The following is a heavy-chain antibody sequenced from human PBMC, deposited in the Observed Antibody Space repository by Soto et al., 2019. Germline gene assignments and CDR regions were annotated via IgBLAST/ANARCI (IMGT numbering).Heavy chain of an antibody. D-gene: IGHD6-13*01. CDR3: ARDRYSRSWYVGALDY. CDR2: INAGNGNT. J-gene: IGHJ4*02. CDR1: GDTFTSYA. V-gene: IGHV1-3*01. Sequence: ASVKVSCKASGDTFTSYAIYWVRQAPGQRLEWMGWINAGNGNTRYSQKFQDRVTINRDTSASTVYMELNSLRSEDTAVYYCARDRYSRSWYVGALDYWGQGSLVTVSS.